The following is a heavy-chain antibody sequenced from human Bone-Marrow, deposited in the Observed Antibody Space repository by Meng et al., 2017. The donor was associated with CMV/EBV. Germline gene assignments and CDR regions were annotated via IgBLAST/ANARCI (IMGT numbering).Heavy chain of an antibody. J-gene: IGHJ5*02. D-gene: IGHD1-7*01. CDR2: INPNSGGT. CDR3: AGDNWNYGWFDP. Sequence: CKASGYTFTGYYMHWVRQAPGQGLGWMGWINPNSGGTNYAQKFQGRVTMTRDTSISTAYMELSRLRSDDTAVYYCAGDNWNYGWFDPWGQGTLVTVSS. CDR1: GYTFTGYY. V-gene: IGHV1-2*02.